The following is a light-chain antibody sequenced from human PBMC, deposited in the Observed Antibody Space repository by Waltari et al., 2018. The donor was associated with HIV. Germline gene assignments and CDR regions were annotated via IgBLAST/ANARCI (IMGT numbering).Light chain of an antibody. CDR1: RSHVGRYDR. CDR2: EVS. CDR3: SSFTTSGTWV. V-gene: IGLV2-18*02. Sequence: QSALTQPPSVSGSPGQSLAIPCPGTRSHVGRYDRVSWYHQAPGTSPKLIVYEVSNRPSGVPGRFSGSKSGNTASLTISGLQPEDEADYYCSSFTTSGTWVFGGGTKLTVL. J-gene: IGLJ3*02.